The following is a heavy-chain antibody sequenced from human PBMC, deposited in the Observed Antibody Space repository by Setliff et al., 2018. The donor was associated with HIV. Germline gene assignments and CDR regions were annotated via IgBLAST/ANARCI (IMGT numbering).Heavy chain of an antibody. D-gene: IGHD3-10*01. V-gene: IGHV1-69*02. CDR1: GDTFSIHP. CDR3: ARRGGGSDHYYYYGMDV. J-gene: IGHJ6*02. CDR2: TIPVFGRT. Sequence: SVKVSCKASGDTFSIHPISWVRQAPGRGLEWMGNTIPVFGRTNYAQRFQGRVTITADKSTSTAYMELSSLRSEDTAVYYCARRGGGSDHYYYYGMDVWGQGTTVTVSS.